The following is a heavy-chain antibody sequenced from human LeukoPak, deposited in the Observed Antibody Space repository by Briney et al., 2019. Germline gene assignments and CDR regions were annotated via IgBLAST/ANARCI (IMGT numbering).Heavy chain of an antibody. CDR3: ALGIAAAGNFDY. CDR1: GYTFTSYA. V-gene: IGHV1-3*01. D-gene: IGHD6-13*01. CDR2: INAGNGNT. J-gene: IGHJ4*02. Sequence: ASVKVSCKASGYTFTSYAMHWVRQAPGQRLEWMGWINAGNGNTKYSQEFQGRVTITRDTSTSTAYMELRSLRSDDTAVYYCALGIAAAGNFDYWGQGTLVTVSS.